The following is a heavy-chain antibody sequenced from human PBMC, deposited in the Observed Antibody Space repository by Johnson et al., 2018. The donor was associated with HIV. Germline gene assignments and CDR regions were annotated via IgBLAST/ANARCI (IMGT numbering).Heavy chain of an antibody. Sequence: VQLVESGGGVVQPGRSLRLSCAASGFTFSSNYMSWVRQAPGKGLEWVSVIYSGGSTYYADSVKGRFTISRDNSKTTLYLQMNSLRAEDTAVYYCASERKAAAGLDAFDIWGQGTMVTVSS. CDR2: IYSGGST. D-gene: IGHD6-13*01. CDR1: GFTFSSNY. V-gene: IGHV3-66*02. CDR3: ASERKAAAGLDAFDI. J-gene: IGHJ3*02.